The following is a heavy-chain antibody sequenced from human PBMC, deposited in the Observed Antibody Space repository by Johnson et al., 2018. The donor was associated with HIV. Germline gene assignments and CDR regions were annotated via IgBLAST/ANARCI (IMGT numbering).Heavy chain of an antibody. Sequence: QVQLVESGGGLVQPGGSLRLSCAASGFTVSSYAMHWVRQAPGKGLEWVAVISYDGSNKYYADSVKGRFTISRDNSKNTLFLQMNGLRPEDTAVYYCARGQGFWAFDIWGQGTMVTVSS. CDR3: ARGQGFWAFDI. D-gene: IGHD3-3*01. CDR2: ISYDGSNK. V-gene: IGHV3-30*04. J-gene: IGHJ3*02. CDR1: GFTVSSYA.